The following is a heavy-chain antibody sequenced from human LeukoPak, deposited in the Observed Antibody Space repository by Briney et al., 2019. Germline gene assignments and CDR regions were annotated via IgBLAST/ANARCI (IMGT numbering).Heavy chain of an antibody. V-gene: IGHV4-59*01. Sequence: SETLSLTCTVSGGSISSYYWSWIRQPPGKGLGWIGYIYYSGSTNYNPSLKSRVTISVDTSKNQFSLKLSSVTAADTAVYYCARGGWNKFDYWGQGTLVTVSS. CDR1: GGSISSYY. CDR2: IYYSGST. D-gene: IGHD3-22*01. J-gene: IGHJ4*02. CDR3: ARGGWNKFDY.